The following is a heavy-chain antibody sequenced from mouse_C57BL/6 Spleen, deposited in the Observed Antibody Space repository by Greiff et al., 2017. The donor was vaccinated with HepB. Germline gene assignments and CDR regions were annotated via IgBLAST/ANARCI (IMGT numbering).Heavy chain of an antibody. V-gene: IGHV3-6*01. D-gene: IGHD2-4*01. CDR2: ISYDGSN. Sequence: EVQLQESGPGLVKPSQSLSLTCSVTGYSITSGYYWNWIRQFPGNKLEWMGYISYDGSNNYNPSLKNRISITRDTSKNQFFLKLNSVTTEDTATYYCARGDYDAPAWFAYWGQGTLVTVSA. J-gene: IGHJ3*01. CDR1: GYSITSGYY. CDR3: ARGDYDAPAWFAY.